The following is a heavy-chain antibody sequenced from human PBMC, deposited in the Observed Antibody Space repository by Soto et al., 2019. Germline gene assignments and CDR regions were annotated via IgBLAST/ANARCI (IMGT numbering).Heavy chain of an antibody. D-gene: IGHD6-13*01. CDR1: GFPFSGSA. V-gene: IGHV3-73*01. CDR2: IRSKANSYAT. Sequence: GGSLRLSCAASGFPFSGSAMHWVRQASGKGLEWVGRIRSKANSYATAYAASVKGRFTISRDDSKNTAYLQMNSLKTEDTAVYYCTSTSGYSSSWYYFDYWGQGTLVTVSS. J-gene: IGHJ4*02. CDR3: TSTSGYSSSWYYFDY.